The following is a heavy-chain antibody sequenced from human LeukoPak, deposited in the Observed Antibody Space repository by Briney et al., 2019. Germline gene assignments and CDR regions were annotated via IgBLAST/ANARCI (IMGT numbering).Heavy chain of an antibody. J-gene: IGHJ4*02. CDR2: IFHSGCT. Sequence: PSVTLSLTCTVSGASISSYYWSWTRQPPGKGLEWIGYIFHSGCTNYNPSLKSRVTISVDTSKNQLSLKLSSVTAADTAVYYCARGAPGGNDYGDYWGQGTLVTV. CDR3: ARGAPGGNDYGDY. V-gene: IGHV4-59*01. CDR1: GASISSYY.